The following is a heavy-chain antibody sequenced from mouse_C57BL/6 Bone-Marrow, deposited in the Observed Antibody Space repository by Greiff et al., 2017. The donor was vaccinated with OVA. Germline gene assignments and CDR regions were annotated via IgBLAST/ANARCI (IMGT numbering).Heavy chain of an antibody. V-gene: IGHV1-7*01. J-gene: IGHJ2*01. CDR3: ARDYGNPFDY. CDR2: INPSSGYT. CDR1: GYTFTSYW. Sequence: QVQLKQSGAELAKPGASVKLSCKASGYTFTSYWMHWVKQRPGQGLEWIGYINPSSGYTKYNQKFKDKATLTADKSSSTAYMELARLTSEDSAVYYCARDYGNPFDYWGQGTTLTVSS. D-gene: IGHD1-1*01.